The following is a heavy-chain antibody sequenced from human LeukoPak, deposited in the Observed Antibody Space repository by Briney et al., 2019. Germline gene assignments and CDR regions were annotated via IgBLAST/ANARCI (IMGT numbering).Heavy chain of an antibody. CDR3: AREVILNAAYCSDCNSGQFFDH. Sequence: ASVKASCKASGYMFNAYGISWVRQAPGQGLEWMGWISSYNGNTNYPQKFQGRVTVTTDTSTTTAYMELTSLTSDDTAMYYCAREVILNAAYCSDCNSGQFFDHWGQGTLVTVSS. CDR2: ISSYNGNT. D-gene: IGHD2-15*01. CDR1: GYMFNAYG. J-gene: IGHJ4*02. V-gene: IGHV1-18*04.